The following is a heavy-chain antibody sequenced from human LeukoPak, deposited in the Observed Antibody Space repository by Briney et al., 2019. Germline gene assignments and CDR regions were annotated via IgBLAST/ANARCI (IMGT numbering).Heavy chain of an antibody. J-gene: IGHJ4*02. D-gene: IGHD2-15*01. CDR1: GFTFSSYS. CDR2: ISSSISYI. CDR3: TRTYCSGGSCKRKRFDY. V-gene: IGHV3-21*01. Sequence: GGSLRLSCAASGFTFSSYSMNWVRQAPGKGLEWVSSISSSISYIYYADSVKGRFTISRDNAKNSLYLQMNSMRAEDTAVYYCTRTYCSGGSCKRKRFDYWGQGTVATVSP.